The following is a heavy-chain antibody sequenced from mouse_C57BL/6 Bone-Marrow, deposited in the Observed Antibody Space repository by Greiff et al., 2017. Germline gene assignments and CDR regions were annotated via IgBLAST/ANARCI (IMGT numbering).Heavy chain of an antibody. CDR3: TRDEALITTVVAPLAYAMDY. D-gene: IGHD1-1*01. Sequence: EVHLVESGEGLVKPGGSLKLSCAASGFTFSSYAMSWVRQTPEKRLEWVAYISSGGDYIYYADTVKGRFTISRDNARNTLYLQMSSLKSEDTAMYYCTRDEALITTVVAPLAYAMDYWGQGTSVTVAS. CDR1: GFTFSSYA. J-gene: IGHJ4*01. V-gene: IGHV5-9-1*02. CDR2: ISSGGDYI.